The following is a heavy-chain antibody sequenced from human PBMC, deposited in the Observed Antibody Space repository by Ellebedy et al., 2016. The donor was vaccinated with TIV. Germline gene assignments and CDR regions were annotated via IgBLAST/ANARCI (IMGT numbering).Heavy chain of an antibody. CDR3: AREVSGGQGDMDV. CDR2: IWFNGRLR. D-gene: IGHD2-8*01. J-gene: IGHJ6*02. Sequence: PGGSLRLSCAASGFTFNQYHIHWLRQAPGQGLEWVALIWFNGRLRYYSYSVRGRFTLSRENLRDTVFLQMNSLRPDDTGIYYCAREVSGGQGDMDVWGQGTTVAVSS. CDR1: GFTFNQYH. V-gene: IGHV3-33*01.